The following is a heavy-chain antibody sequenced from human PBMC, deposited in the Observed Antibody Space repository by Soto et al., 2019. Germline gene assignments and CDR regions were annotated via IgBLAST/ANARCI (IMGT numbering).Heavy chain of an antibody. Sequence: PSETLSLTCTVSGGSISSGGYYWSWIRQHPGKGLEWIGYIYYSGSTYYNPSLKSRVTISVDTSKNQFSLKLSSVTAADTAVYYCARGKELATGLGNWLDPWGQGCLVTVA. V-gene: IGHV4-31*03. CDR2: IYYSGST. CDR1: GGSISSGGYY. CDR3: ARGKELATGLGNWLDP. J-gene: IGHJ5*02. D-gene: IGHD3-3*02.